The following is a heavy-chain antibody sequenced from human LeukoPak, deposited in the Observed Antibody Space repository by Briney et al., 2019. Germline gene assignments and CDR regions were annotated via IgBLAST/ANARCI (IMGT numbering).Heavy chain of an antibody. J-gene: IGHJ6*03. Sequence: TLSLPFTVSGGSVNSGGYYWSWIRPYPGKGLEWIGYIYYSGSTYYNPSLKSRLTISLDTSTNQFSLKLGSVTAADTAVYYCATTAYYYYVDVWGKGTTVTVSS. CDR2: IYYSGST. D-gene: IGHD1-26*01. CDR3: ATTAYYYYVDV. CDR1: GGSVNSGGYY. V-gene: IGHV4-31*03.